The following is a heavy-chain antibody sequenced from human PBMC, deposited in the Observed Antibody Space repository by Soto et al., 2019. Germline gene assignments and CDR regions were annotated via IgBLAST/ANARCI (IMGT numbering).Heavy chain of an antibody. V-gene: IGHV1-69*02. J-gene: IGHJ4*02. D-gene: IGHD3-10*01. CDR1: GDTFNFYT. CDR2: FNPILSFS. Sequence: QVQLVQSGAEVKKPGSSVKVSCKASGDTFNFYTINWVRQAPGLGLEWMGRFNPILSFSNSALKFQGRVTLTADKCTSTAYRVLSSLRSEDTAIYYCATCFGSGSRAFDYWGQGALVTVSS. CDR3: ATCFGSGSRAFDY.